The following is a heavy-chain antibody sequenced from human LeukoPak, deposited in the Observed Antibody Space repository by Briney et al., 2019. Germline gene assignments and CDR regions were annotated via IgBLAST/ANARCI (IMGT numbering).Heavy chain of an antibody. V-gene: IGHV3-30-3*01. CDR3: ARKGEGNSKLDY. CDR1: GFTFSSYA. J-gene: IGHJ4*02. D-gene: IGHD4-23*01. Sequence: GGSLRLSCAASGFTFSSYAMHWVRQAPGKGLEWVAVISYDGSNKYYADSVKGRFTISRDNSKNTLYLQMNSLRAEDTAVYYCARKGEGNSKLDYWGQGTLVTVSS. CDR2: ISYDGSNK.